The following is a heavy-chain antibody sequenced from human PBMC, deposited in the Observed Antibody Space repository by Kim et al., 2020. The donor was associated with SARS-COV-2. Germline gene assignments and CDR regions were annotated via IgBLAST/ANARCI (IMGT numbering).Heavy chain of an antibody. CDR1: GFTFSSYA. V-gene: IGHV3-30*04. CDR3: ARDGLLWFGAGDY. CDR2: ISYDGSNK. J-gene: IGHJ4*02. D-gene: IGHD3-10*01. Sequence: GRSLRLSCAASGFTFSSYAMHWVRQAPGKGLEWVAVISYDGSNKYYADSVKGRFTISRDNSKNTLYLQMNSLRAEDTAVYYCARDGLLWFGAGDYWGQGTLVTVSS.